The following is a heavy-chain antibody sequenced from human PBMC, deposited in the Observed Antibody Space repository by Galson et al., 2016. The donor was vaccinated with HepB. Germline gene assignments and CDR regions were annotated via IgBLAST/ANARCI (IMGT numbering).Heavy chain of an antibody. J-gene: IGHJ3*01. CDR1: GYTLTELS. D-gene: IGHD2-15*01. V-gene: IGHV1-24*01. CDR2: FDPEDGER. Sequence: SVKVSCKVSGYTLTELSMHWVRQAPGKGLEWMGGFDPEDGERMYAEKFQGRVTMTEDTSTDTAYMDLSSLRSEDTVVYYCAVVMVDFELDAFDFWGQGTMVTVSS. CDR3: AVVMVDFELDAFDF.